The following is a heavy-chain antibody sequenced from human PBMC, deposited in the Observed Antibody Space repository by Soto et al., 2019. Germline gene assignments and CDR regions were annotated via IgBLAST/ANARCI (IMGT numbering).Heavy chain of an antibody. D-gene: IGHD2-21*02. J-gene: IGHJ3*01. V-gene: IGHV3-74*01. CDR1: GFTFNYYW. Sequence: GGSLRLSCAASGFTFNYYWMHWVRQAPGQGLVWVSHIHSDGSTTTYADSVKGRFTISRDNAKNTLYLQMNSLRAEDTAVYYCVRGDKGGFDLWGQGTTVTVSS. CDR3: VRGDKGGFDL. CDR2: IHSDGSTT.